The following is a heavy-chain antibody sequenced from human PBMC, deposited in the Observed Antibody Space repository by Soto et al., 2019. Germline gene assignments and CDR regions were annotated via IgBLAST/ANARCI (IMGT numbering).Heavy chain of an antibody. D-gene: IGHD6-6*01. V-gene: IGHV3-23*01. CDR3: GKNSPRWGSSSPASVNHYYYGMDV. J-gene: IGHJ6*02. Sequence: EVQLLESGGGLVQPGGSLRLSCAASGFTFSSYAMSWVRQAPGKGLEWVSAISGSGGSTYYADSVKGRFTISRDNSKNPLYRQRNGLGAGERAVYYCGKNSPRWGSSSPASVNHYYYGMDVWGQGTRSPSP. CDR1: GFTFSSYA. CDR2: ISGSGGST.